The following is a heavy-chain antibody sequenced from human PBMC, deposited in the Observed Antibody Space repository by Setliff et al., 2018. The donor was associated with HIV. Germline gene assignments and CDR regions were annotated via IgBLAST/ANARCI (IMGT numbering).Heavy chain of an antibody. CDR2: VYYSVST. CDR3: ATFSWGGWDNTFNDY. Sequence: PSETLSLTCTVSGGSINSGGYYWSWIRQHPGKGLEWIGYVYYSVSTYYNPSLKSRVTISVDTSKNQFSLKLSSVTAADTAVYFCATFSWGGWDNTFNDYWGQGTLVTVSS. J-gene: IGHJ4*02. CDR1: GGSINSGGYY. V-gene: IGHV4-31*03. D-gene: IGHD1-26*01.